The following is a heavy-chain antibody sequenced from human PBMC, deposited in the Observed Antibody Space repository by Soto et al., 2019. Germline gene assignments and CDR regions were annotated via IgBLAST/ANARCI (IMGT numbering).Heavy chain of an antibody. V-gene: IGHV5-51*01. CDR1: GYRVTNYL. Sequence: ALDRSFTASGYRVTNYLIGCVRQVPGEGLEFMGNIFPPDSDTRYSPSLQGQVTISADNSINTAYLQLLNLKASDTAIYYCTKGATSPFDSWGQGTRVNVSS. CDR3: TKGATSPFDS. CDR2: IFPPDSDT. J-gene: IGHJ4*02. D-gene: IGHD3-16*01.